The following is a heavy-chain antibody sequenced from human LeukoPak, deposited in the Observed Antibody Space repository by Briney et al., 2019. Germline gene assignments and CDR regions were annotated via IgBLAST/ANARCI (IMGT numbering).Heavy chain of an antibody. CDR2: IKQDGSQR. CDR3: ARRGGSSSRRSPIDY. CDR1: GFTFSDYW. Sequence: GGSLRLSRTASGFTFSDYWMTWARQAPGKGPEWVANIKQDGSQRYYVDSVRGRFTISRDNAKNSLFLQMNGLRAEDTAVYYCARRGGSSSRRSPIDYWGQGTLVTVSS. D-gene: IGHD6-6*01. J-gene: IGHJ4*02. V-gene: IGHV3-7*01.